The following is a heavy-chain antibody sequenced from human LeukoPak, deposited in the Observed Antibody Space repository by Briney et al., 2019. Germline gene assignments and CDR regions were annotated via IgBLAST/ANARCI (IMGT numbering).Heavy chain of an antibody. CDR3: AKDCCNFDYYDSSGYLHY. Sequence: GGSLRLSCAASGFTFSSYGMHWVRQAPGKGLEWVAVISYDGSNKYYADSVKGRFTISRDNSKNTLYLRMNSLRAEDTAVYYCAKDCCNFDYYDSSGYLHYWGQGTLVTVSS. D-gene: IGHD3-22*01. CDR1: GFTFSSYG. J-gene: IGHJ4*02. CDR2: ISYDGSNK. V-gene: IGHV3-30*18.